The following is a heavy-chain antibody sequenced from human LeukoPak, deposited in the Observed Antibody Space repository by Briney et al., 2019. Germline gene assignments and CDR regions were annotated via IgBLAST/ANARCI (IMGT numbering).Heavy chain of an antibody. CDR2: IYYSGST. CDR1: GFTFSDYY. CDR3: ARHAGGISATGTRPFDY. J-gene: IGHJ4*02. Sequence: GSLRLSCAASGFTFSDYYMSWIRQAPGKGLEWIGSIYYSGSTYYNPSLKSRVTMSVDTSKNQFSLKLSSVTAADTAVYYCARHAGGISATGTRPFDYWGQGTLVTVSS. D-gene: IGHD6-13*01. V-gene: IGHV4-39*01.